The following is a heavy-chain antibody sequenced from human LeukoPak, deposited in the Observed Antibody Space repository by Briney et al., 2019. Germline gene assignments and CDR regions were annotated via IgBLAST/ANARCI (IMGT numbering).Heavy chain of an antibody. V-gene: IGHV3-43*02. D-gene: IGHD4-17*01. CDR1: GFSFDDYA. J-gene: IGHJ2*01. CDR3: AKDWRYFGDDFGL. CDR2: ISGDGGTT. Sequence: GGSLRLSCAASGFSFDDYAMQWVRQAPGKGLEWVSLISGDGGTTYYTDSMKGRFTISRDNSKNSLYLQMNSLRTEDTALYYCAKDWRYFGDDFGLWGRGTLVTVSS.